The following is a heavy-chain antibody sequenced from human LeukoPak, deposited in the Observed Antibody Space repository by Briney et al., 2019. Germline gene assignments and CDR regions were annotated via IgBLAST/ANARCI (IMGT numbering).Heavy chain of an antibody. J-gene: IGHJ6*03. Sequence: PSETLSLTCTVSGGAISSYYWTWIRQFPGKGLEWIGYIHYSGSPNYNPSLKGRVTISVDTSKNHFSLKLTSVTAADTAVYYCAVDYDSTGYYFSMDVWGKGTTVTVSS. CDR3: AVDYDSTGYYFSMDV. CDR2: IHYSGSP. CDR1: GGAISSYY. V-gene: IGHV4-59*01. D-gene: IGHD3-22*01.